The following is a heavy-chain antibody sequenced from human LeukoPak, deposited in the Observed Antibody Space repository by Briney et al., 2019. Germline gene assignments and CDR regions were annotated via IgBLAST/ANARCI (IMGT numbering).Heavy chain of an antibody. CDR2: FDPEDGET. J-gene: IGHJ4*02. Sequence: ASVKVSCKVSGYTLTELSMHWVRQAPGKGLEWMGGFDPEDGETIYAQKFQGRVTMTEDTSTDTAYMELSSLRSEDTAVYYCAILAAAGTRYYFDYWGQGTLVTVSS. V-gene: IGHV1-24*01. CDR1: GYTLTELS. D-gene: IGHD6-13*01. CDR3: AILAAAGTRYYFDY.